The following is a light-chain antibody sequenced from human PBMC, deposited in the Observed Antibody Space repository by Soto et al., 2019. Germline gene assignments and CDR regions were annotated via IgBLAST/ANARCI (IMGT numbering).Light chain of an antibody. CDR2: GVS. CDR3: QQYGNSAIT. J-gene: IGKJ5*01. V-gene: IGKV3-20*01. Sequence: EIVLTQSPGTLSLSPGDRATLSCRASQSVTSNFLVWYQQKPGRAPRLLMYGVSIRAPGIPDRCTGSGSGTDFTLTINRLEPEYLAVYYCQQYGNSAITFGQGTRLEIK. CDR1: QSVTSNF.